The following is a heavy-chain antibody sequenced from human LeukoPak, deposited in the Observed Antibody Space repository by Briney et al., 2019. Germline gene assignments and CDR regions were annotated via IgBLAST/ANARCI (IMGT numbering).Heavy chain of an antibody. CDR3: ARDPVYCGGDCYYDAFDI. V-gene: IGHV3-74*01. CDR2: VKSDGSST. J-gene: IGHJ3*02. D-gene: IGHD2-21*02. Sequence: PGGSLRLSCVVSGFTFSSYWMHWVRQAPGNGLVWVSRVKSDGSSTSYADSVKGRFSISRDNAKKTLYLQMNSLRAEDTAVYYCARDPVYCGGDCYYDAFDIWGQGTMVTVSS. CDR1: GFTFSSYW.